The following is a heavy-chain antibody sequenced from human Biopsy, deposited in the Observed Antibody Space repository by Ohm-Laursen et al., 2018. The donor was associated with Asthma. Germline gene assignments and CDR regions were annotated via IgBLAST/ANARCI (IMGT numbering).Heavy chain of an antibody. CDR2: IYSGGTS. Sequence: SLRLSCSASGFAVSRDHMFWVRQAPGKGLEWVSVIYSGGTSHTADSVRGRFTISRDYFKNTLYLHMHSLRAEDTAVYYCARGDSSNWSHYYFDYWGQGTLVTVSS. D-gene: IGHD3-22*01. CDR1: GFAVSRDH. CDR3: ARGDSSNWSHYYFDY. V-gene: IGHV3-53*01. J-gene: IGHJ4*02.